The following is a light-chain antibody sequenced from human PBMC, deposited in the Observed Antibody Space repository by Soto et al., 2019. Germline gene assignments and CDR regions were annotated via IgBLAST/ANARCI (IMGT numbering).Light chain of an antibody. V-gene: IGLV2-8*01. CDR2: EVS. Sequence: SVLTQPPSPSGSPGQSVTISSSGTSSDTGDYNYVSWYQQHPGKAPKLMIYEVSKRPSGVPDRFSGSKSGNTASLTVSGLQAEDEADYYCSSYAGSDNYVFGTGTKAPS. CDR3: SSYAGSDNYV. J-gene: IGLJ1*01. CDR1: SSDTGDYNY.